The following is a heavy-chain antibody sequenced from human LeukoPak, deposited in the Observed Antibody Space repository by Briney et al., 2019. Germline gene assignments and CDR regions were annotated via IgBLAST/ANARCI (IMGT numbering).Heavy chain of an antibody. Sequence: GGSLRLSCAASGFTVSSNYMSWVRQAPGKGLEWVSVIYSGGSTYYADSVKGRFTISRDNSKNTLYLQMNSLRAEDTAVYYCARDRGSGWYYFDYWGQGTLVTVSP. CDR1: GFTVSSNY. V-gene: IGHV3-53*01. CDR2: IYSGGST. D-gene: IGHD6-19*01. J-gene: IGHJ4*02. CDR3: ARDRGSGWYYFDY.